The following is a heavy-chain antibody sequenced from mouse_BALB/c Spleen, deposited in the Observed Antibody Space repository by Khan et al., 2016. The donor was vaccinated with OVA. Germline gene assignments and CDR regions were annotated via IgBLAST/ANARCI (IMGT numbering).Heavy chain of an antibody. CDR2: IYPFNDDT. CDR1: GYTFTSYV. Sequence: EVQLVESGPELVKPGASVKMSCKASGYTFTSYVMHWVMQKPGQGLEWIGYIYPFNDDTKYNDKFKGKATLTSDKSSSTAYMELSGLTSEDSAVYFCAKNYRSDVYFDFWGQGTTLTVSS. CDR3: AKNYRSDVYFDF. D-gene: IGHD2-14*01. V-gene: IGHV1S136*01. J-gene: IGHJ2*01.